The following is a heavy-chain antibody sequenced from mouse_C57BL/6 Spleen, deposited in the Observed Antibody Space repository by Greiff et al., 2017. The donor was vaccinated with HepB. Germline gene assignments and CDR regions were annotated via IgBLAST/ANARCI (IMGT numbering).Heavy chain of an antibody. V-gene: IGHV1-61*01. Sequence: QVQLQQPGAELVRPGSSVKLSCKASGYTFTSYWMDWVKQRPGQGLEWIGNIYPSDSETHYNQKFKDKATLTVDKSSSTAYMQLSSLTSEDSAVYYCARTEEYYGSSPRWYFDVWGTGTTVTVSS. J-gene: IGHJ1*03. CDR1: GYTFTSYW. D-gene: IGHD1-1*01. CDR3: ARTEEYYGSSPRWYFDV. CDR2: IYPSDSET.